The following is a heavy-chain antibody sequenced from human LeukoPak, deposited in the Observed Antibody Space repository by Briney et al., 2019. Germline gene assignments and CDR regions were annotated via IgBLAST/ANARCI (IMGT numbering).Heavy chain of an antibody. J-gene: IGHJ3*01. D-gene: IGHD7-27*01. CDR1: GFTFSIYT. V-gene: IGHV3-48*04. CDR2: ISSTSVSI. Sequence: GGSLRLSCAASGFTFSIYTMNWVRQAPGKGLEWVAYISSTSVSIDYADSVKGRFSISRDNAKNSLYLQIDSLRAEDTAVYYCARRQLGPRLWDAFDVWGQGTVATVSS. CDR3: ARRQLGPRLWDAFDV.